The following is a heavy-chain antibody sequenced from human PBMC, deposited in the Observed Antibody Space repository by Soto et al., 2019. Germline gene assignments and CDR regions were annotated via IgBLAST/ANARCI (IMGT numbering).Heavy chain of an antibody. CDR3: AREGVGAVSRDF. J-gene: IGHJ4*02. CDR1: GFIFSNYG. V-gene: IGHV3-33*01. CDR2: IWYDGSNK. D-gene: IGHD2-15*01. Sequence: PGGSLRLSCAASGFIFSNYGIHWVRQAPGKGLEWVALIWYDGSNKYYADSVKGRFIVSRDNTNNTVYLQLNRLTADDTAMYYCAREGVGAVSRDFWGPGTLVTDSS.